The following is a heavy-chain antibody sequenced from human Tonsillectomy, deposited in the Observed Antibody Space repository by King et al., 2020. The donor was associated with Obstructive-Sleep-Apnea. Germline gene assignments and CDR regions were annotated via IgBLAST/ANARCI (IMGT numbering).Heavy chain of an antibody. V-gene: IGHV4-59*08. CDR3: ARHGEMATMGYYYGMDV. D-gene: IGHD5-24*01. CDR1: GDSISSYY. CDR2: IYYIGST. Sequence: VQLQESGPGLVKPSETLSLTCTVSGDSISSYYWSWIRQPPGKGLEWIGYIYYIGSTNYNPSLKSRVTISVDTSKKKFSLKLSSVTAADTAVYYCARHGEMATMGYYYGMDVWGQGTTVTVSS. J-gene: IGHJ6*02.